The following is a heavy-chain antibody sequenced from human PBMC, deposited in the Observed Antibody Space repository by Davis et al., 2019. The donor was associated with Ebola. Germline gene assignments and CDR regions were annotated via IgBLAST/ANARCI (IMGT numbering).Heavy chain of an antibody. CDR3: VRDTSHQLPHWLYYFYGMDV. Sequence: GGSLRLSCAASGFTFSSYAMHWVRQAPGKGLEWVAVISYDGSNKYYADSVKGRFTISRDNTKNTLYLQMNSLRGDDTAVYYCVRDTSHQLPHWLYYFYGMDVWGQGTTVTVSS. D-gene: IGHD2-2*01. J-gene: IGHJ6*02. V-gene: IGHV3-30-3*01. CDR2: ISYDGSNK. CDR1: GFTFSSYA.